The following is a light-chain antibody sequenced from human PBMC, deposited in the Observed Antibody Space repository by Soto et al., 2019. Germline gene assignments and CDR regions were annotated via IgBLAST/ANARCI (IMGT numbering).Light chain of an antibody. CDR2: DVS. J-gene: IGLJ1*01. Sequence: QSALTQPRSVSGSPGQSITISCTGSSSDVGGYEYVSWFQQDPGKAPKLMIYDVSARPSGVPNRFSGSKSGSTASLTISGLQADDEGHYYCCSYAGGYTYVFGTGTKVTVL. CDR1: SSDVGGYEY. V-gene: IGLV2-11*01. CDR3: CSYAGGYTYV.